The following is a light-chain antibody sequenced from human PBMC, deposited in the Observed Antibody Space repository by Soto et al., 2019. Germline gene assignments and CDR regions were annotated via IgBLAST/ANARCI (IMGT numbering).Light chain of an antibody. V-gene: IGKV1-5*01. CDR3: QQYDIYSRT. CDR2: DAS. Sequence: DIQMTQSPSTLSASVGDRVTITCRASQSISNWLAWYQQKPGKAPKLLIYDASTLQSGVPSRFSGSGSGTEFTLTISSLQPDDLATYYCQQYDIYSRTFGQGTKVEIK. CDR1: QSISNW. J-gene: IGKJ1*01.